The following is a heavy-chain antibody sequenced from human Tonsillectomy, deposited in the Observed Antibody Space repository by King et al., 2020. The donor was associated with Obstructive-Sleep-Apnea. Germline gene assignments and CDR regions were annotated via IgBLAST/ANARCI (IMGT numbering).Heavy chain of an antibody. CDR1: GFTFNNAW. V-gene: IGHV3-15*01. CDR3: TTDDYYDRCGYRPAFDK. CDR2: IKSKNDGGTT. J-gene: IGHJ4*02. D-gene: IGHD3-22*01. Sequence: VQLVESGGGLVKPGGSLRLSCAPSGFTFNNAWMSWVRQSPGKGLEWVGRIKSKNDGGTTDYAAPVKGRFIISRDDSKNMMYLQMNSLKTEDKAVYYCTTDDYYDRCGYRPAFDKWGQGTQVTVSS.